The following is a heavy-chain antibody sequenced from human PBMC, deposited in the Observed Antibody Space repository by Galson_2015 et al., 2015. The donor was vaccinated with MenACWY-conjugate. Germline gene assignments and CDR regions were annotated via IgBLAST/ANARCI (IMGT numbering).Heavy chain of an antibody. V-gene: IGHV3-21*01. J-gene: IGHJ4*02. Sequence: SLRLSCAASGFTFRTYSMHWIRQAPGKGLEWVSSMSSSATYTYYAPSVKGRFSMSRDNAKNSLFLQMNGLRVEDTAVHYCARGQGGYDSALDYWGRGTLVSVSS. CDR1: GFTFRTYS. CDR3: ARGQGGYDSALDY. D-gene: IGHD5-12*01. CDR2: MSSSATYT.